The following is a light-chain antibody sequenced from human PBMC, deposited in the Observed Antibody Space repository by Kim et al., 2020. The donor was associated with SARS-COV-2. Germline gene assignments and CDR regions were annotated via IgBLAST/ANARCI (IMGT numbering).Light chain of an antibody. J-gene: IGKJ5*01. V-gene: IGKV3-20*01. Sequence: EIVLTQSPGTLSLSPGERATLSCRASQSVSSSYLAWYQQKPGQAPRLLLYGSSSRATGIPDRFSGSGSGTDFTLTIIRLEPEDSAVYYCQQSGSSITFGQGTRLEIK. CDR2: GSS. CDR1: QSVSSSY. CDR3: QQSGSSIT.